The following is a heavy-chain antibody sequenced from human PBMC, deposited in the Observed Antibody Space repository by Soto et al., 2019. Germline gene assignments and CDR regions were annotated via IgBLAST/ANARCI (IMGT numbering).Heavy chain of an antibody. CDR1: GYSISSGYY. J-gene: IGHJ3*02. Sequence: SETLSLTCAAYGYSISSGYYWGWIRQPPGKGLEWIGSIYHSGSTYYNPSLKGRVTISVDTSKNQFSLKLSSVTAADTAVYYCARPITIFGVAYDAFDIWGQGTMVTVSS. CDR2: IYHSGST. V-gene: IGHV4-38-2*01. D-gene: IGHD3-3*01. CDR3: ARPITIFGVAYDAFDI.